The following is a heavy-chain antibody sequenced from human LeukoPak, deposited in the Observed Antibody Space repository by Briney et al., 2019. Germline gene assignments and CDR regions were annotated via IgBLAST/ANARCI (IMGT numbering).Heavy chain of an antibody. CDR1: GGSISSSNW. CDR2: IYHSGST. Sequence: SETLSLTCAVSGGSISSSNWWSWVRQPPGKGPEWIGEIYHSGSTNYNPSLKSRVTISVDKSKNQFSLKLSSVTAADTAVYYCASLGRYDYVWGSYRPGGYWGQGTLVTVSS. CDR3: ASLGRYDYVWGSYRPGGY. V-gene: IGHV4-4*02. D-gene: IGHD3-16*02. J-gene: IGHJ4*02.